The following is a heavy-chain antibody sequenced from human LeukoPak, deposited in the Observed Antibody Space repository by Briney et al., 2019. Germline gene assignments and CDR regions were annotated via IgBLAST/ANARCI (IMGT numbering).Heavy chain of an antibody. CDR3: AREITVTRPFDY. CDR1: NGSISIYY. CDR2: ISASGST. V-gene: IGHV4-4*07. J-gene: IGHJ4*02. D-gene: IGHD4-17*01. Sequence: SETLSLTCTVSNGSISIYYWSWVRQPAGKGLEWIGRISASGSTNYNPSLKSRVTMSVDTSKNQFSLKLSSVTAADTAVYYCAREITVTRPFDYWGQGTLATVSS.